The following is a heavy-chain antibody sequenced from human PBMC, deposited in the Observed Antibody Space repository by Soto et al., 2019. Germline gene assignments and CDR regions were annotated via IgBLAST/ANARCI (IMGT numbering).Heavy chain of an antibody. CDR3: AKGSIEYSASGDT. CDR2: ISARGGSS. Sequence: DVQLLESGGGLVQPGGSLRLSCAASGFSFSSYAMVWVRQAPGKGLEWVAVISARGGSSYFADSVKGRFTLSRDNSKNGLSLEMTSVRAWDTAIYFSAKGSIEYSASGDTWGQGSLVVVSS. CDR1: GFSFSSYA. V-gene: IGHV3-23*01. J-gene: IGHJ5*02. D-gene: IGHD5-12*01.